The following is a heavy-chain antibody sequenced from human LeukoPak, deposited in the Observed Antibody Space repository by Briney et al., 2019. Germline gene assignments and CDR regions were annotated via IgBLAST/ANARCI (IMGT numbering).Heavy chain of an antibody. V-gene: IGHV3-23*01. CDR1: GFTFSAYA. CDR3: AKDFSPNGPMDLWYYDSSAMAFDI. J-gene: IGHJ3*02. CDR2: ISGSGGST. Sequence: GGSLRLSCAASGFTFSAYAMNWVRQAPGKGLEWVSAISGSGGSTYYADSVKGRFTISRDNSKNTLYLQMNSLRAEDTAVYYCAKDFSPNGPMDLWYYDSSAMAFDIWGQGTMVTVSS. D-gene: IGHD3-22*01.